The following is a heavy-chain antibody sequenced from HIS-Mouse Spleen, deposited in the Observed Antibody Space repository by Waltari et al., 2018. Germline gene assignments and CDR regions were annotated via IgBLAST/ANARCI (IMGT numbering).Heavy chain of an antibody. J-gene: IGHJ2*01. Sequence: QLQLQESGPGLVKPSETLSLTCTVPGGSISSSSYYWGWIRQPPGKGLEWIGSIYYSGSTDYRPSIKSRVTISVDTSKNQFSLKLSCRTAADTAVYYCAREIPYSSSWYDWYFDLWVRGTLVTVSS. V-gene: IGHV4-39*07. CDR1: GGSISSSSYY. D-gene: IGHD6-13*01. CDR3: AREIPYSSSWYDWYFDL. CDR2: IYYSGST.